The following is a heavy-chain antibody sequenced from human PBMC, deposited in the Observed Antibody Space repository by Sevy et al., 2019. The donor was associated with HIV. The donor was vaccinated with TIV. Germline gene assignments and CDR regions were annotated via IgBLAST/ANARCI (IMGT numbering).Heavy chain of an antibody. J-gene: IGHJ6*02. Sequence: SETLSLTCTVSGGSISSNYWSWIRQPPGKELEWIGYIHYTGSTNYNPSLKSRVTISVDTSKNQFSLKLSSVTAADTAVYYCAREPISGRYYGMDVWGQGTTVTVSS. CDR2: IHYTGST. V-gene: IGHV4-59*01. CDR3: AREPISGRYYGMDV. CDR1: GGSISSNY. D-gene: IGHD6-19*01.